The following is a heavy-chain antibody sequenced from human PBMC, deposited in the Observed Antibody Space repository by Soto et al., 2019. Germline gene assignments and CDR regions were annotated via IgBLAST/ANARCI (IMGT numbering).Heavy chain of an antibody. Sequence: SETLSLTCAVSGYSISSGYYWGWIRQPPGKGLEWIGSIYHSGGTYYNPSLKSRVTISVDTSKNQFSLKLSSVTAADTAVYYCARDGYGYGYYYYGMDVWGQGTTVTVSS. D-gene: IGHD5-18*01. J-gene: IGHJ6*02. V-gene: IGHV4-38-2*01. CDR2: IYHSGGT. CDR1: GYSISSGYY. CDR3: ARDGYGYGYYYYGMDV.